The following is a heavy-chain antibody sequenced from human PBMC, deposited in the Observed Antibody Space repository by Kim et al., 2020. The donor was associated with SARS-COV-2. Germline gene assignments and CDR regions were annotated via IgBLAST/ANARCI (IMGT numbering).Heavy chain of an antibody. Sequence: ASVKVSCKASGYTFTSSDINWVRQATGQGLEWMGWMNPNSGNTGYALKFQGRVTMTRNTAISTAYIELSSLRSEDMAVYYCARAARGSSWPSVAFYYMDVWGKGTTVTVSS. J-gene: IGHJ6*03. V-gene: IGHV1-8*01. CDR3: ARAARGSSWPSVAFYYMDV. D-gene: IGHD6-13*01. CDR1: GYTFTSSD. CDR2: MNPNSGNT.